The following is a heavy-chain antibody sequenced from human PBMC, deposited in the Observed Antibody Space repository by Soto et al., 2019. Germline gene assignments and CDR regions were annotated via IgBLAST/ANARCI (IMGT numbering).Heavy chain of an antibody. J-gene: IGHJ6*02. V-gene: IGHV3-64*04. Sequence: PGGSLRLSCAASGFTFSSYAMHWVRQAPGRGLEYVSAISSNGSSTNYADSVKGRFTISRDNAKNTLYLQMNSLRAEDTAVYYCARGHSYGYRGYYYYGMDVWGQGTTVTVSS. CDR1: GFTFSSYA. D-gene: IGHD5-18*01. CDR3: ARGHSYGYRGYYYYGMDV. CDR2: ISSNGSST.